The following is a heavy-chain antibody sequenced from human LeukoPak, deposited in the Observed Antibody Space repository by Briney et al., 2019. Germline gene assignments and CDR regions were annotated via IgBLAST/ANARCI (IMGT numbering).Heavy chain of an antibody. D-gene: IGHD2-21*01. J-gene: IGHJ1*01. CDR1: GDSVSXXSAA. CDR2: XYYRSKWYN. CDR3: ARDPYCGGDCYPAGFQH. V-gene: IGHV6-1*01. Sequence: QTXXLTCAISGDSVSXXSAAWDXXXXSPXXGLXXLXXXYYRSKWYNDYAVSVKSRITINPDTSKNQFSLQLNSVTPEDTAVYYCARDPYCGGDCYPAGFQHWGQGTLVTVSS.